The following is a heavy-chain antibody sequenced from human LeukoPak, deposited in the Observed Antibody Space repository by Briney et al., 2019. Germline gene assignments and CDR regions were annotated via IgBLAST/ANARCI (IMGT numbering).Heavy chain of an antibody. CDR3: ARALGEVAATYYFDY. J-gene: IGHJ4*02. V-gene: IGHV3-53*01. CDR1: GFTVSSNY. D-gene: IGHD2-15*01. Sequence: GGSLRLSCAASGFTVSSNYMSWVRQAPGKGLEWVSAIYSGGSTYYADSVKGRFAISRDNSKNTLYLQMNSLRAEDTAVYYCARALGEVAATYYFDYWGQGTLVTVSS. CDR2: IYSGGST.